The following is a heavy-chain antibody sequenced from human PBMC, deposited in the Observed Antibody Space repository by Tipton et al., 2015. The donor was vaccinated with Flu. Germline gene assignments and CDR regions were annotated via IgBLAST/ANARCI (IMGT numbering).Heavy chain of an antibody. CDR3: AAERSPGIAGTSDSSLDL. CDR2: INPKSGDT. CDR1: EYTFIGQY. V-gene: IGHV1-2*02. D-gene: IGHD6-13*01. Sequence: QLVQSGAEVKKPGASLKVSCKASEYTFIGQYMHWVRQAPGQGFEWMGWINPKSGDTKYSQKFQGRVNMTRDTSIGTLYLEVSSLTSDDMAVYYCAAERSPGIAGTSDSSLDLWGLGTLVSVSS. J-gene: IGHJ1*01.